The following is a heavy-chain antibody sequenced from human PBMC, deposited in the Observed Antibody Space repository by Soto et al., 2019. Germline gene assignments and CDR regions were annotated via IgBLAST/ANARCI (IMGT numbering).Heavy chain of an antibody. D-gene: IGHD3-3*01. CDR3: ARTSSYDFWSGYPLDGSYYYSYYMDV. J-gene: IGHJ6*03. CDR1: GYTFTSYD. V-gene: IGHV1-8*01. CDR2: MNPNSGNT. Sequence: QVQLVQSGAEVKKPGASVKVSCKASGYTFTSYDINWVRQATGQGLEWMGWMNPNSGNTGYAQKFQGRVTMTRNTSICTAYMELSSLRSEDTAVYYCARTSSYDFWSGYPLDGSYYYSYYMDVWGKGTTVTVSS.